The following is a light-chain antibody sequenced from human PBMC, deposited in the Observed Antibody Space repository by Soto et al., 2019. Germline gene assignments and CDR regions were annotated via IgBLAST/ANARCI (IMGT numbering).Light chain of an antibody. CDR3: TSYTTRRLYV. CDR2: DVS. J-gene: IGLJ1*01. CDR1: SSDVGAYEY. V-gene: IGLV2-14*03. Sequence: LTQPASVSGSPGQSITISCTGTSSDVGAYEYVSWYQQHPGKAPKLLIYDVSNRPSGVSTRFSGSKSGNTASLTISGLQAEDEGDYYCTSYTTRRLYVFGSGTKVTV.